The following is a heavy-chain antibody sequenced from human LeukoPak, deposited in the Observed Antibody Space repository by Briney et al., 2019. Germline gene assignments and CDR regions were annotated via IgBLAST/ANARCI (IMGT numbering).Heavy chain of an antibody. Sequence: PGGSLRLSCAASGITFETYSMNWVRQAPGKGLEWVSSMSDSGTFLYYADSVKGRFTISRDNAKNSLHLQMNSLRADDTAIYYCVRDSEGYHSYYFDSWGQGTLVTVSS. D-gene: IGHD1-1*01. V-gene: IGHV3-21*06. CDR2: MSDSGTFL. CDR3: VRDSEGYHSYYFDS. CDR1: GITFETYS. J-gene: IGHJ4*02.